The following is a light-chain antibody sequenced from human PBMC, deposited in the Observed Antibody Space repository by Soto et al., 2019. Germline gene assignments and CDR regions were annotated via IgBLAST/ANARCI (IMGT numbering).Light chain of an antibody. CDR1: PSVSGSN. CDR2: GAS. J-gene: IGKJ1*01. V-gene: IGKV3-20*01. CDR3: QQYGSLPWT. Sequence: EIVLTQSPGTLSLSPGERATLSCRASPSVSGSNLAWYQQKPGQAPRPLIYGASSRVPGIPDRFSGSGSGTDFTLTISRLEPEDFAVYYCQQYGSLPWTFGQGTKVDIK.